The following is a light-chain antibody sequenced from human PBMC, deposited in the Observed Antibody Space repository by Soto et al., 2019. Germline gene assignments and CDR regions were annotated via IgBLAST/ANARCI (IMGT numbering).Light chain of an antibody. J-gene: IGKJ2*01. CDR2: RAS. Sequence: EIVMTQSPATLSVSPGERATLSCRASQSVSSNLAWYQQQPGHAPRLLIYRASTRATGIPARFSGSGSGSQFTLPISSLQSEDFAVYYCQQYDNWPPYTFGQGTKLEIK. CDR1: QSVSSN. CDR3: QQYDNWPPYT. V-gene: IGKV3-15*01.